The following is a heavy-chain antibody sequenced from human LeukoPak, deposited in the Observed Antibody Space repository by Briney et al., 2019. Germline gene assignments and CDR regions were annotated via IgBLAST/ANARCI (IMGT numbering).Heavy chain of an antibody. CDR2: IYYSGST. Sequence: SGTLSLTCTVSGGSISSYYWSWIRQPPGKGLEWIGYIYYSGSTNYNPSLKSRVTISVDTSKNQFSLKLSSVTAADTAVYYCARAIKTEDYYYGMDVWGQGTTVTVSS. CDR1: GGSISSYY. J-gene: IGHJ6*02. CDR3: ARAIKTEDYYYGMDV. V-gene: IGHV4-59*01.